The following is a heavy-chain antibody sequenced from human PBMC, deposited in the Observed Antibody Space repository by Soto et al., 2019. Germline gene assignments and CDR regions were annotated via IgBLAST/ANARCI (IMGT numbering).Heavy chain of an antibody. J-gene: IGHJ4*02. CDR1: GFTFSSYA. V-gene: IGHV3-23*01. CDR2: ISGSGGST. Sequence: GGSLRLSCAASGFTFSSYAMSWVRQAPGKGLEWVSAISGSGGSTYYADSVKGRFTISRDNSKNTLYLQMNSLRAEDTAVYYCAKDTYYYDSSGYSPYFDYWGQGTLVTVSS. D-gene: IGHD3-22*01. CDR3: AKDTYYYDSSGYSPYFDY.